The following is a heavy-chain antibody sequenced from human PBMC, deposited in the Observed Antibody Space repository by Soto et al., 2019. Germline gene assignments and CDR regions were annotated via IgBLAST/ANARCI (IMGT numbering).Heavy chain of an antibody. D-gene: IGHD3-22*01. CDR2: IIPIFGTA. CDR3: ARGYYDSSGYYSDYYYYYGMDV. V-gene: IGHV1-69*13. J-gene: IGHJ6*02. CDR1: GGTFSSYA. Sequence: SVKVXCKASGGTFSSYAISWVRQAPGQGLEWMGGIIPIFGTANYAQKFQGRVTITADESTSTAYMELSSLRSEDTAVYYCARGYYDSSGYYSDYYYYYGMDVWGQGTTVTVS.